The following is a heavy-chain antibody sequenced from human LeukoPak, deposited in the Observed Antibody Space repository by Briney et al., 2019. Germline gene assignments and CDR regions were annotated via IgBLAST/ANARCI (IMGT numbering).Heavy chain of an antibody. Sequence: PGGSLPLSCAASGFTFSSYAMRWLRQPAAKGLEWVSGISGSGGSTYYADSVKGRFTISRDNSKNTLYLQMNSLRAEDTAVYYCAKGLSISRLYWFDPWGQGTLVTVSS. CDR1: GFTFSSYA. D-gene: IGHD3-3*02. CDR2: ISGSGGST. V-gene: IGHV3-23*01. J-gene: IGHJ5*02. CDR3: AKGLSISRLYWFDP.